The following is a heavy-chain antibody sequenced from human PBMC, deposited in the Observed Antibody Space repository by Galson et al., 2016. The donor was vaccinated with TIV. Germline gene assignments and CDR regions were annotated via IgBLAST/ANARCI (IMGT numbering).Heavy chain of an antibody. CDR1: GFTFSGHS. CDR2: ISNSGDYI. J-gene: IGHJ6*02. CDR3: ARIIGYWVGYYTMDV. D-gene: IGHD2-8*02. V-gene: IGHV3-21*01. Sequence: ASGFTFSGHSMDWVRQAPGKGLEWVSSISNSGDYIYYSDSMKGRFTISRDNAKKSLYLQMHSLRAEDTAVYYCARIIGYWVGYYTMDVLGQGTTVTVSS.